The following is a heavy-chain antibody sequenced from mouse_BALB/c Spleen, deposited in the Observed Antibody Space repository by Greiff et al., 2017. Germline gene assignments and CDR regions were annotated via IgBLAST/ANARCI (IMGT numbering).Heavy chain of an antibody. CDR2: ISYDGSN. CDR3: ARGGSKEFLYYFDY. CDR1: GYSITSGYY. D-gene: IGHD6-2*01. J-gene: IGHJ2*01. Sequence: DVKLQESGPGLVKPSQSLSLTCSVTGYSITSGYYWNWIRQFPGNKLEWMGYISYDGSNNYNPSLKNRISITRDTSKNQFFLKLNSVTTEDTATYYCARGGSKEFLYYFDYWGQGTTLTVSS. V-gene: IGHV3-6*02.